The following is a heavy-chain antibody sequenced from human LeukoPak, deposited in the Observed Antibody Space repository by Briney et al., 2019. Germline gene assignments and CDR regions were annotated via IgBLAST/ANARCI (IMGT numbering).Heavy chain of an antibody. CDR1: GFAFADFA. Sequence: AGRSLRLSCTTSGFAFADFAMSWVRQPAGKGLEWVGFIRRRANGGAAEYAASVKGRFIISRDDSKGIAYLQMNSLKTEDTAVYYCSRIGLVDFDYWGQGSRVIVAP. J-gene: IGHJ4*02. CDR2: IRRRANGGAA. CDR3: SRIGLVDFDY. V-gene: IGHV3-49*04.